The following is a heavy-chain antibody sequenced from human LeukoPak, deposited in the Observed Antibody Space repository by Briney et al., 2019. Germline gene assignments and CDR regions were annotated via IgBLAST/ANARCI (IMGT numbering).Heavy chain of an antibody. CDR2: IKSKTDGGTT. Sequence: GGSLRLSCAASGFTFSNAWMSWVRQAPGKGLEWVGRIKSKTDGGTTDYAAPVKGRFTISRDDSKNTLYLQMNSLKTEDTAVYYCTTDPNYYDSRVDYWGQGTLVTVSS. V-gene: IGHV3-15*01. D-gene: IGHD3-22*01. CDR1: GFTFSNAW. J-gene: IGHJ4*02. CDR3: TTDPNYYDSRVDY.